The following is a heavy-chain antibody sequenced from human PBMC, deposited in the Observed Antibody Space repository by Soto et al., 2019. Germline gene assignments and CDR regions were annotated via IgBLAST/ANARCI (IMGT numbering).Heavy chain of an antibody. Sequence: QITLKESGPTLVKPTQTLTLTCTFSGFSLSTSGVGVGWIRQPPGKALEWLALVYWDDAKYYSPSLKNRLTITKGTSENQVGLTMTTMGPVDTGTYYCALRGNCAADGCYSAWGQGTLVTVSS. CDR2: VYWDDAK. V-gene: IGHV2-5*02. CDR1: GFSLSTSGVG. CDR3: ALRGNCAADGCYSA. D-gene: IGHD2-21*01. J-gene: IGHJ5*02.